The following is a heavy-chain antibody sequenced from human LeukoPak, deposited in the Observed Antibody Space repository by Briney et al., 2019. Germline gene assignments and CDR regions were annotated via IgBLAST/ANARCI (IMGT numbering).Heavy chain of an antibody. CDR1: GFTFSTYA. V-gene: IGHV3-23*01. J-gene: IGHJ1*01. CDR2: ISISGGSA. CDR3: AMSRGAY. Sequence: GGSLRLSCAASGFTFSTYAMSWVRQAPGKGLEWVSGISISGGSAYYADSVKGRFTISRDNSKNTLYLQMNRLRAEDTAVYYCAMSRGAYWGQGTLVTVSS.